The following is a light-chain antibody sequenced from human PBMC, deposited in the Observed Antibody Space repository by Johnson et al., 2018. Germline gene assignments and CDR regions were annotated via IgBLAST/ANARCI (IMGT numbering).Light chain of an antibody. Sequence: QSVLTQPPSVSAAPGQKVTISCSGSSSNIGNNYVSWYQQLPGTAPKLLIYENNKRPSGIPDRFSGSKSGTSATLGITGLQTGDEADYYCGTWDSSLSAGNVLGTGNKVTGL. V-gene: IGLV1-51*02. J-gene: IGLJ1*01. CDR1: SSNIGNNY. CDR3: GTWDSSLSAGNV. CDR2: ENN.